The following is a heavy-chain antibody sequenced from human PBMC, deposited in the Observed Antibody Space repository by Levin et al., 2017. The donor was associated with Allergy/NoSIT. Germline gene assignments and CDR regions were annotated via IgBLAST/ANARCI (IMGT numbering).Heavy chain of an antibody. CDR3: AKDAIYYGSGNYYFDY. D-gene: IGHD3-10*01. V-gene: IGHV3-23*01. Sequence: GESLKISCAASGFTFSSYAMSWVRQAPGKGLEWVSAISGSGGSTYYADSVKGRFTISRDNSKNTLYLQMNSLRAEDTAVYYCAKDAIYYGSGNYYFDYWGQGTLVIVSS. J-gene: IGHJ4*02. CDR1: GFTFSSYA. CDR2: ISGSGGST.